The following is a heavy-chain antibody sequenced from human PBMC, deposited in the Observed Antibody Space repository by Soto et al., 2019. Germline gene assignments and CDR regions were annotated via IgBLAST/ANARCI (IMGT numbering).Heavy chain of an antibody. CDR3: ARSRSGNYPQDFDY. Sequence: AGGSLRLSCAASGFTVSSNYMSWVRQAPGKGLEWVSVIYSGGSTYYADSVKGRFTISRDNSKNTLYLQMNSLRAEDTAVYYCARSRSGNYPQDFDYWGQGTLVTVSS. J-gene: IGHJ4*02. V-gene: IGHV3-53*01. CDR1: GFTVSSNY. CDR2: IYSGGST. D-gene: IGHD1-26*01.